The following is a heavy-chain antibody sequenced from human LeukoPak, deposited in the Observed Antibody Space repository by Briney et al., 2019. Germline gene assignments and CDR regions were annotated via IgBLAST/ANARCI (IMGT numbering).Heavy chain of an antibody. CDR2: ISYDGSNK. V-gene: IGHV3-30*04. Sequence: PGRSLRLSCAASGFSFSSYTMHWVRQAPGKGLEWVAVISYDGSNKYYADSVKGRFTISRDNSKNTLYLQMNSLRAEDTAVYYCAKVNGMGYSGYDWTSNFDYWGQGTLVTVSS. CDR1: GFSFSSYT. CDR3: AKVNGMGYSGYDWTSNFDY. D-gene: IGHD5-12*01. J-gene: IGHJ4*02.